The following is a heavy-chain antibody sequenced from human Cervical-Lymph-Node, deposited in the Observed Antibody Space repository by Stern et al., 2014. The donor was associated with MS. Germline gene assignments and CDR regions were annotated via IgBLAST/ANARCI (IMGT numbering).Heavy chain of an antibody. D-gene: IGHD4-17*01. Sequence: EVHLVESGGGLVQPGGSLRLSCAASGFTFSRYYMHWVRQAPGKGLVWVSRLNPDGSNATYADSVKGRFTISRDNAKNTLYLQMNSLRAEDTAVYYCGRGLYGESDFWGQGTLVTVSS. CDR2: LNPDGSNA. CDR3: GRGLYGESDF. V-gene: IGHV3-74*02. CDR1: GFTFSRYY. J-gene: IGHJ4*02.